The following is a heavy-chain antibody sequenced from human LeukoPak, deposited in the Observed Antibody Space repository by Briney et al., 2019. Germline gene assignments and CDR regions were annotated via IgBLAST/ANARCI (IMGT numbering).Heavy chain of an antibody. CDR3: ARDRERLGELSEDDY. Sequence: GGSLRLSCAASGFTFSSYSMNWVRQAPGKGLEWVSSISSSSSYIYYADSVKGRFTISRDNAKNSLYLQMNSLRAEDTVVYYCARDRERLGELSEDDYWGQGTLVTVSS. CDR1: GFTFSSYS. CDR2: ISSSSSYI. D-gene: IGHD3-16*02. V-gene: IGHV3-21*01. J-gene: IGHJ4*02.